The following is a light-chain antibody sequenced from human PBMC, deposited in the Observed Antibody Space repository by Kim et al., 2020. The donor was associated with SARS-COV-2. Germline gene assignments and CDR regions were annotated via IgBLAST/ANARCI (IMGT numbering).Light chain of an antibody. Sequence: ASVGDTVTLTCRASQSIGGWLAWYQQKSGKAPKLLISNASNLEGGVPSRFSGSGSGTDFTLTISSLQPDDFATYYCQQYNSYSKMFGQGTKVEIK. V-gene: IGKV1-5*03. CDR2: NAS. J-gene: IGKJ1*01. CDR3: QQYNSYSKM. CDR1: QSIGGW.